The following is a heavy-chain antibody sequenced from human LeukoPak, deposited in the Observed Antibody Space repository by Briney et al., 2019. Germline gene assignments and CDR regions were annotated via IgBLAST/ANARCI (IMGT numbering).Heavy chain of an antibody. CDR3: ARAAYSYGLAP. V-gene: IGHV3-53*01. D-gene: IGHD5-18*01. J-gene: IGHJ4*02. CDR1: GFSITSHY. Sequence: GGSLRLSCAASGFSITSHYMTWVRQAPGKGLEWVSVIYTGGSTYYTDSVKGRFTISRDIPKNTVYLQTDNLRAEDTALYHCARAAYSYGLAPWGQGTLVTVSS. CDR2: IYTGGST.